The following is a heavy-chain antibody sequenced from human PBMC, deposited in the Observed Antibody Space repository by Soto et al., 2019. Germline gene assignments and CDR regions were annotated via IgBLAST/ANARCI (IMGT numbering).Heavy chain of an antibody. CDR2: IWYDGSNK. V-gene: IGHV3-33*01. CDR1: GFTFSSYG. D-gene: IGHD3-22*01. CDR3: ARDLEYYYDSSGYDYYFDY. J-gene: IGHJ4*02. Sequence: SLRLSCAASGFTFSSYGMHWVRQAPGKGLEWVAVIWYDGSNKYYADSVKGRFTISRDNSKNTLYLQMNSLRAEDTAVYYCARDLEYYYDSSGYDYYFDYWGQGTLVTVSS.